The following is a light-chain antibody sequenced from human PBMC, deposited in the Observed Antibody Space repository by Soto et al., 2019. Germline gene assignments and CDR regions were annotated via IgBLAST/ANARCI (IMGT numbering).Light chain of an antibody. Sequence: DIQMTQSPSSLSASVGDRVTITCQASQDISTSLSWYQQKPGKATKLLIYDSSNLETGVPSRVSGSGSGTDVTFTISSLQPEDIATYYCQQYDNLPRTFGQGTKVDIK. CDR1: QDISTS. CDR3: QQYDNLPRT. V-gene: IGKV1-33*01. J-gene: IGKJ1*01. CDR2: DSS.